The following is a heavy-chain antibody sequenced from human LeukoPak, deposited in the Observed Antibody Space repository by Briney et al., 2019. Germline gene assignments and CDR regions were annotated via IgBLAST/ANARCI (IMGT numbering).Heavy chain of an antibody. D-gene: IGHD6-13*01. CDR1: GFTFSSYA. CDR3: AKVGAAAGIDY. CDR2: ISGSGGST. V-gene: IGHV3-23*01. J-gene: IGHJ4*02. Sequence: GRSLRLCCAASGFTFSSYAMSWVRQAPGKGLEWVSAISGSGGSTYYADSVKGRFTISRDNSKNTLYLQMNSLRAEDTAVYYCAKVGAAAGIDYWGQGTLVTVSS.